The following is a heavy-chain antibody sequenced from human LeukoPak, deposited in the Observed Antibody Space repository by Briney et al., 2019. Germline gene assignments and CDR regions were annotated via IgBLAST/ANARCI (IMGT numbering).Heavy chain of an antibody. CDR3: ARAGNIVGPVPY. CDR1: GFTFSSYT. CDR2: IRGSAGSA. J-gene: IGHJ4*02. V-gene: IGHV3-23*01. Sequence: GGSLRLSCAASGFTFSSYTMSWVRQAPGRGLEWVSGIRGSAGSANYADSVKGRFTISRDNAKNSLYLQMNSLRAEDTAVYYCARAGNIVGPVPYWGRGTLVTVSS. D-gene: IGHD1-26*01.